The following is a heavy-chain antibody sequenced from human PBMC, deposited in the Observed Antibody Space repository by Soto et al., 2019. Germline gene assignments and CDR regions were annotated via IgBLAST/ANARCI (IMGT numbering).Heavy chain of an antibody. CDR3: ARAATGSYHSAY. Sequence: QVQLVQSGPEVKKPGASVRVSCMTSGYAFTSYGVNWVRQVPGQGLEWMGWIAPHSGRTTYLPKFQGRVTITADPTTNTDYMELTSLSSDDTGIYFCARAATGSYHSAYWGQGTVVTVSA. J-gene: IGHJ4*02. CDR2: IAPHSGRT. D-gene: IGHD3-10*01. CDR1: GYAFTSYG. V-gene: IGHV1-18*04.